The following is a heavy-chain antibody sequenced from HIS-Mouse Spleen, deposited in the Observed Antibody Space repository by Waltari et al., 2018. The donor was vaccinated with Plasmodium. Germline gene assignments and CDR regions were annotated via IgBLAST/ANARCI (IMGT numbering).Heavy chain of an antibody. CDR3: ASSWYWYFDL. D-gene: IGHD6-13*01. CDR2: IKQDGSEK. Sequence: VQLVESGGGLVQPGGSRRLSWTASGSPFRSYWMSWVRQAPGKGLEWVANIKQDGSEKYYVDSVKGRFTISRDNAKNSLYLQMNSLRAEDTAVYYCASSWYWYFDLWGRGTLVTVSS. CDR1: GSPFRSYW. V-gene: IGHV3-7*01. J-gene: IGHJ2*01.